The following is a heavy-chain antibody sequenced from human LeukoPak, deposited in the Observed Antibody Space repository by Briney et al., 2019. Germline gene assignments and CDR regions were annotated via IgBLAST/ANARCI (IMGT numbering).Heavy chain of an antibody. J-gene: IGHJ4*02. D-gene: IGHD4-17*01. Sequence: GGSLRLSCAASGFTFSNYWMSWVRQAPGKGLEWVANINKDGSEKYYVDSVKGRFTISRDNSKNTLYLQMNSLRAEDTAVYYCARVPHNTDYGDPFYFDYWGQGTLVTVSS. CDR3: ARVPHNTDYGDPFYFDY. CDR2: INKDGSEK. V-gene: IGHV3-7*01. CDR1: GFTFSNYW.